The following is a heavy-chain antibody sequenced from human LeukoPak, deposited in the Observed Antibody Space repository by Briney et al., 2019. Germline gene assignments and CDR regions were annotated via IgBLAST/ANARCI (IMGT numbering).Heavy chain of an antibody. Sequence: GGSLRLSCAASGFTFSSYGMHWVRQAPGKGLEWVAFIRYDGSNKYYADSVKGRFTISRDNSKNTLYLQMNSLRAEDTAVYYCAKVLGASRFDRSLGSFDYWGQGTLVTVSS. CDR3: AKVLGASRFDRSLGSFDY. J-gene: IGHJ4*02. CDR1: GFTFSSYG. CDR2: IRYDGSNK. V-gene: IGHV3-30*02. D-gene: IGHD3-9*01.